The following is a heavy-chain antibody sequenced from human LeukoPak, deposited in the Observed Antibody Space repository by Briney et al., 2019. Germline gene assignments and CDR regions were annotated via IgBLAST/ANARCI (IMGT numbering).Heavy chain of an antibody. CDR1: GGSISSYY. Sequence: SETLSLTCTVSGGSISSYYWSWIRQPPGKGLEWIGYIYYSGSTNCNPSLKSRVTISVDTSKNQFSLKLSSVTAADTAVYYCARSPGDFGGYYYYGMDVWGQGTTVTVSS. D-gene: IGHD3-10*01. CDR3: ARSPGDFGGYYYYGMDV. J-gene: IGHJ6*02. CDR2: IYYSGST. V-gene: IGHV4-59*08.